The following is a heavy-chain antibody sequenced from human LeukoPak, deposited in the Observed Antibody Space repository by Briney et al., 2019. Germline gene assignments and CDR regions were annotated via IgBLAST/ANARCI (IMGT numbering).Heavy chain of an antibody. J-gene: IGHJ4*02. CDR3: ARTLHSYYDSSGYFDY. CDR1: GYTFTDYD. V-gene: IGHV1-2*02. Sequence: ASVKVSCKPSGYTFTDYDMHWVRKAPGQGLEWVGRINCNSGATKYGEKFQGRVTMTRDTSISTVYMELSRLRSVDTAVYSCARTLHSYYDSSGYFDYWGQGTLVTVSS. CDR2: INCNSGAT. D-gene: IGHD3-22*01.